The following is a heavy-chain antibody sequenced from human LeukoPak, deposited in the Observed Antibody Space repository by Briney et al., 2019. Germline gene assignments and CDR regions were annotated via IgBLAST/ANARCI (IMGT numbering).Heavy chain of an antibody. J-gene: IGHJ4*02. Sequence: PSETLSLTCTVSGDSISSYYWSWIRQPPGKGLEWLGYSYHTGSTNYNPSLKSRVTISVDTSKNQFSLKLSSVTAGDTAVYYCATGYSSTWYYFDYWGQGTLVTVSS. V-gene: IGHV4-59*01. D-gene: IGHD6-13*01. CDR1: GDSISSYY. CDR3: ATGYSSTWYYFDY. CDR2: SYHTGST.